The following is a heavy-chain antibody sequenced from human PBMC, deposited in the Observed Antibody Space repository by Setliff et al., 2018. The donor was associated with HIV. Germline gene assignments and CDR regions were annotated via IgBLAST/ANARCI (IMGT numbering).Heavy chain of an antibody. Sequence: GESLKISFVASGFTFSAFAMTWVRQAPGTGLEWIATISGGGGSKYYADSVKGRFIISRDNFKDTLYLQTDSLRAEDTAVYYCATFLRSGELSLFPDGFNLWGQGTLVTVSS. CDR1: GFTFSAFA. CDR3: ATFLRSGELSLFPDGFNL. D-gene: IGHD3-16*02. CDR2: ISGGGGSK. J-gene: IGHJ3*01. V-gene: IGHV3-23*01.